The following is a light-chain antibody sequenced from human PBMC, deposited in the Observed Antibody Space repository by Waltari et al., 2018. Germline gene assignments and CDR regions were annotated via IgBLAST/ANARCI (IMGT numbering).Light chain of an antibody. Sequence: SYVLTPPPSVSVAPGKTASITCGGTNIESKSVHWYQQKPGQAPILVISYDSDRPSGIPERFSGSNSGNTATLTISRVEAGDEADYYCQVWDANTDPGVFGTGTEVTVL. CDR2: YDS. J-gene: IGLJ1*01. CDR3: QVWDANTDPGV. CDR1: NIESKS. V-gene: IGLV3-21*04.